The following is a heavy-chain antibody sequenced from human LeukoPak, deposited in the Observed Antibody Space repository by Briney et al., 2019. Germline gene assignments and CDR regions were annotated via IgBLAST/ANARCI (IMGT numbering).Heavy chain of an antibody. CDR1: GGSFSGFY. Sequence: SETLSLTCAVYGGSFSGFYWIWIRQPPGKGLEWIGKIDQSGSTNYNLSLKSRVTISVDTSKNQLSLRLTSVTAADTAVYYCARGGYDTPGDYWGQGTLVTVSS. CDR3: ARGGYDTPGDY. D-gene: IGHD5-12*01. CDR2: IDQSGST. V-gene: IGHV4-34*01. J-gene: IGHJ4*02.